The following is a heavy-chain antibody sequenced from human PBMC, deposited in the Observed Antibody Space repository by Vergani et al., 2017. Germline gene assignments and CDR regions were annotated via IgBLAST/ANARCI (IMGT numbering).Heavy chain of an antibody. Sequence: EVQLVESGGGLVQPGGSLRLSCAASGFTFSSYEMNWVRQAPGKGLEWVSYISSSGSTIYYADSVKGRFTISRDNAKNSLYLQMNSLRAEDTAVYYCARGDEGYDFWSAFDYWGQGTLVTVSS. CDR2: ISSSGSTI. J-gene: IGHJ4*02. CDR1: GFTFSSYE. D-gene: IGHD3-3*01. CDR3: ARGDEGYDFWSAFDY. V-gene: IGHV3-48*03.